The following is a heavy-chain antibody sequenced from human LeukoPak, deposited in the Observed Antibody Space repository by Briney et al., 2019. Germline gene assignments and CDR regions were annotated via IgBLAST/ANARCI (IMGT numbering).Heavy chain of an antibody. CDR3: AKAVYGSYYFDY. V-gene: IGHV3-9*03. D-gene: IGHD4-17*01. J-gene: IGHJ4*02. Sequence: GGSPRLSCAASGFAFSRYSMNWVRQAPGKGLEWVSGISWNSGSIGYADSVKGRFTISRDNAKNSLYLQMNSLRAEDMALYYCAKAVYGSYYFDYWGQGTLVTVSS. CDR2: ISWNSGSI. CDR1: GFAFSRYS.